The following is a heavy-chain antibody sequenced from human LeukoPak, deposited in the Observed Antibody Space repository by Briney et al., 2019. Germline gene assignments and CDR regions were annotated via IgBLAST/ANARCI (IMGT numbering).Heavy chain of an antibody. V-gene: IGHV1-2*02. Sequence: GASVKVSCKTSGYTFTGYYMHWVRQAPGQGLEWMGWINPNSGGTNYAQKFQGRVTMTRDTSISTAYMELSRLRSDDTAVYYCARDYGSGHNYFDYWGQGTLVTVSS. CDR2: INPNSGGT. D-gene: IGHD3-10*01. CDR1: GYTFTGYY. J-gene: IGHJ4*02. CDR3: ARDYGSGHNYFDY.